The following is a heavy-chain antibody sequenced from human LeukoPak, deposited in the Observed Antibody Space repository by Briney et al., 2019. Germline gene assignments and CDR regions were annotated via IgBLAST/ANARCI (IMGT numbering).Heavy chain of an antibody. CDR2: ITTSSSYT. V-gene: IGHV3-21*01. CDR3: ARDPYSGTYGNTYYYYMDV. Sequence: GGSLRLSCEASGFSFSSYNMDWVRQAPGKGLEWITSITTSSSYTFYGDSVKGRFTISRDNARNSLYLQMNSLTAEDTGVYYCARDPYSGTYGNTYYYYMDVWGKGTTVTISS. J-gene: IGHJ6*03. CDR1: GFSFSSYN. D-gene: IGHD1-26*01.